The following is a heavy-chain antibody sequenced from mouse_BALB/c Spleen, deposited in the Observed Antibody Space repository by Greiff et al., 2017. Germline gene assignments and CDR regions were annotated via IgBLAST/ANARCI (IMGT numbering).Heavy chain of an antibody. V-gene: IGHV1S56*01. J-gene: IGHJ4*01. CDR2: IYPGNVNT. CDR3: ARGGYGSSYSYAMDY. CDR1: GYTFTSYY. Sequence: VQLQQSGPELVKPGASVRISCKASGYTFTSYYIHWVKQRPGQGLEWIGWIYPGNVNTKYNAKFKGKATLTADTSSSTAYMQLSSLTSEDSAVYFCARGGYGSSYSYAMDYWGQGTSVTVSS. D-gene: IGHD1-1*01.